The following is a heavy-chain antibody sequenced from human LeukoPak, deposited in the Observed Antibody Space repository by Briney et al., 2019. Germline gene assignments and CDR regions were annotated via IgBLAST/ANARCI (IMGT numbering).Heavy chain of an antibody. J-gene: IGHJ4*02. V-gene: IGHV1-69*04. Sequence: GASVKVSCKASGGTFSSYAISWVRQAPGQGLEWMGRIIPILGIANYAQKFQGRVTITADKSTSTAYMELSSLRSEDTAVYYCASSRDRYKYYFDYWGQGTLVTVSS. D-gene: IGHD5-24*01. CDR1: GGTFSSYA. CDR3: ASSRDRYKYYFDY. CDR2: IIPILGIA.